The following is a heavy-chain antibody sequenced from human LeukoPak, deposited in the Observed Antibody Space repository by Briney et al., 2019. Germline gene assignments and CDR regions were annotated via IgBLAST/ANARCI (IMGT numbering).Heavy chain of an antibody. D-gene: IGHD5-24*01. J-gene: IGHJ4*02. CDR1: GFIFSSYT. CDR2: ISDTSTHI. Sequence: PGGSLRLSCAASGFIFSSYTMNWVRQAPGEGLEWVSSISDTSTHIYYADSVEGRFTISRDNAKSSLFLQMNSLRAEDTAVYYCTRAPPGRDGYSEYWGQGTVVTVST. CDR3: TRAPPGRDGYSEY. V-gene: IGHV3-21*01.